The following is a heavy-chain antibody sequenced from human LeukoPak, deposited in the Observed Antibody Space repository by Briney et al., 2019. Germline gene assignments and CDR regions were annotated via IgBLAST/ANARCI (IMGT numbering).Heavy chain of an antibody. V-gene: IGHV3-21*01. D-gene: IGHD5-18*01. CDR2: ISSSSSYI. CDR3: ARGRWGDTAMVLYFDY. J-gene: IGHJ4*02. Sequence: GGSLRLSCAASGFTFSSYIMNWVRQAPGKGLEWVSSISSSSSYIYYADSVKGRFTISRDNAKNSLYLQMNSLRAEDTAVYYCARGRWGDTAMVLYFDYWGQGTLVTVSS. CDR1: GFTFSSYI.